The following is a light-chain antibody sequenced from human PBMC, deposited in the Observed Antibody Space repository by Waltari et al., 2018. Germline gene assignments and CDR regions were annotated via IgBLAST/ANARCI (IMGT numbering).Light chain of an antibody. V-gene: IGLV2-8*01. Sequence: QSALTQPPSASGSPGQSVPISCTATSGDVGSYVSWYQQHPGRAPKVLIFEVTKRPSGVPHRFSASGSGNTASLTVSGLQAEDEADYYCSTYAGNDKLVFGGGTKLTVL. CDR1: SGDVGSY. J-gene: IGLJ3*02. CDR3: STYAGNDKLV. CDR2: EVT.